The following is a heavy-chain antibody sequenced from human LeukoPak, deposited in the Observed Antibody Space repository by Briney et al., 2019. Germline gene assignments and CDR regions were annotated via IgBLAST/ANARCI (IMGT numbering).Heavy chain of an antibody. D-gene: IGHD6-13*01. CDR1: GGSFSGYY. Sequence: SETLSLTCAVYGGSFSGYYWSWIRQPPGKGLEWIGEINHSGSTNYNPSLKSRVTISVDTSKNQFSLKLSSVTAADTAVYYCARDLDRRIAAAGLYWGQGTLVTVSS. CDR3: ARDLDRRIAAAGLY. V-gene: IGHV4-34*01. CDR2: INHSGST. J-gene: IGHJ4*02.